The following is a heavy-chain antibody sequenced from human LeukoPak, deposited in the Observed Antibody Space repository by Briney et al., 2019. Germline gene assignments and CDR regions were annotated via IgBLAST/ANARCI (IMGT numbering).Heavy chain of an antibody. Sequence: GASVKVSCKASGYTFTTYDINWVRQATGQGLEWMGWMNPNSGNTGYAQKFQGRVTITRNTSISTAYMELSSLRSEDTAVYYCARGRLAAAPYFDYWGQGTLVTVSS. CDR2: MNPNSGNT. J-gene: IGHJ4*02. CDR3: ARGRLAAAPYFDY. V-gene: IGHV1-8*03. CDR1: GYTFTTYD. D-gene: IGHD3-16*01.